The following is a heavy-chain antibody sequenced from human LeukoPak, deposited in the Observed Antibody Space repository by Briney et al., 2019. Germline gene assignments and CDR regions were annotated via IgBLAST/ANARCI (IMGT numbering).Heavy chain of an antibody. CDR3: ARGSATDYFDY. J-gene: IGHJ4*02. CDR2: INHGGST. CDR1: GGSFSGYY. Sequence: SETLSLTCAVYGGSFSGYYWSWIRQPPGKGLEWIGEINHGGSTNYNPSLKSRVTISVDTSKNQFSLKLSSVTAADTAVYYCARGSATDYFDYWGQGTLVTVSS. V-gene: IGHV4-34*01. D-gene: IGHD1-26*01.